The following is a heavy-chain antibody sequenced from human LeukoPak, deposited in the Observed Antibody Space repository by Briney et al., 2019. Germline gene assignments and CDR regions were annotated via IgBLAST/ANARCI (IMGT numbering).Heavy chain of an antibody. CDR2: INPNSGGT. V-gene: IGHV1-2*02. D-gene: IGHD3-10*01. J-gene: IGHJ4*02. CDR1: GYTFTGYY. Sequence: ASVKVSCKASGYTFTGYYMHWVRQAPGQGLEWMGWINPNSGGTNYAQKFQGRVTMTRDTSISTAYMELSSLRSEDTAVYYCARKVRGVIRTSYFDYWGQGTLVTVSS. CDR3: ARKVRGVIRTSYFDY.